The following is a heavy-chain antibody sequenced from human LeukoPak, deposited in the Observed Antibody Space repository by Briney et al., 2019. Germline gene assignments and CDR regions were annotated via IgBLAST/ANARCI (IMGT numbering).Heavy chain of an antibody. Sequence: GGSLRLSCAASGFTFSSYAMSWVRQAPGKGLEWVSAISGSGGSTYYADSVKGRFTISRDKSKNTLYLQMNSLRAEDTAVYYCARKSYDFWSGYSDGAFDIWGQGTMVTVSS. J-gene: IGHJ3*02. CDR1: GFTFSSYA. V-gene: IGHV3-23*01. CDR3: ARKSYDFWSGYSDGAFDI. D-gene: IGHD3-3*01. CDR2: ISGSGGST.